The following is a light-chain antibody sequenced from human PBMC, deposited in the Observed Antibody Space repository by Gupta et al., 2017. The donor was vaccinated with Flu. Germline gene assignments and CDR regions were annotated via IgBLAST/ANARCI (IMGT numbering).Light chain of an antibody. V-gene: IGLV2-23*01. CDR2: EGR. J-gene: IGLJ2*01. CDR1: SSDGGSYNL. Sequence: SITISCTGTSSDGGSYNLGSWYQQDPGKARRLMIYEGRKRRSRVSNRCSGSKSGNTAALTIAGGQDEDEDDYYGCAYAGSSEVFGGGTKLTVL. CDR3: CAYAGSSEV.